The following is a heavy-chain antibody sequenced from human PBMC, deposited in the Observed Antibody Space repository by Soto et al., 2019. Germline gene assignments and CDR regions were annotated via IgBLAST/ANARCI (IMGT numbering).Heavy chain of an antibody. D-gene: IGHD1-26*01. V-gene: IGHV1-46*01. CDR1: GYTFTTYN. CDR3: ARCSGSYLTHYYYYYGMDV. Sequence: GASVKLSCKASGYTFTTYNMHWVRQAPGKGPEWMGVINPSDGTTSHAQEFQGRVTITADKSTSTAYMELSSLRSEDTAVYYCARCSGSYLTHYYYYYGMDVWGQGTAVTVSS. J-gene: IGHJ6*02. CDR2: INPSDGTT.